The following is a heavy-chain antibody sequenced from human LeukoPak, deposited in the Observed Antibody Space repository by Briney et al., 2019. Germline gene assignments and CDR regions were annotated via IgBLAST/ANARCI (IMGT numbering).Heavy chain of an antibody. V-gene: IGHV1-69*13. CDR3: ALWFGEYIPIDY. J-gene: IGHJ4*02. Sequence: GASVKVSCKASGGTFSSYAISWVRQAPGQGLEWMGGIIPIFGTANYAQKFQGRVTITADESTSTAYMELSSLRSEDTAVYYCALWFGEYIPIDYWGQGTLVTVSS. CDR1: GGTFSSYA. CDR2: IIPIFGTA. D-gene: IGHD3-10*01.